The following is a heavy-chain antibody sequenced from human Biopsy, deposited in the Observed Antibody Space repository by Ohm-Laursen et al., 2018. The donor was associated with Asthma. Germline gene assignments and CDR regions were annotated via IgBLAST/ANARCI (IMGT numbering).Heavy chain of an antibody. Sequence: ASVKVSCKTSGYTFNSAGITWVRQAPGQGLEWMGWISVYNGNTKVAQKLQDRVTMITDTSTSTAYMELRSLRSDDTAVYFCARAVDYSHYYGIDVWAKGPRSPSP. J-gene: IGHJ6*02. CDR1: GYTFNSAG. V-gene: IGHV1-18*01. D-gene: IGHD3-10*01. CDR3: ARAVDYSHYYGIDV. CDR2: ISVYNGNT.